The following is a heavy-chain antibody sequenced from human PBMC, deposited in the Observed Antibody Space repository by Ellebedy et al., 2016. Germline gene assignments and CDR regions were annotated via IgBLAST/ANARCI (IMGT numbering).Heavy chain of an antibody. CDR1: GYSISSGYY. Sequence: SETLSLTCTVSGYSISSGYYWGWIRQPPGKGLEWIGSIYHSGSTYYNPSLKSRVTISVDTSKNQFSLKLSSVTAADTAVYYCARSVGSETWFDPWGQGTLVTVSS. CDR3: ARSVGSETWFDP. CDR2: IYHSGST. D-gene: IGHD4-23*01. V-gene: IGHV4-38-2*02. J-gene: IGHJ5*02.